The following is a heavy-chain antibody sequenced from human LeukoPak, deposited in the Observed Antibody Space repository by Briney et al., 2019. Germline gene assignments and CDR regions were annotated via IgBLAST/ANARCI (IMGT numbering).Heavy chain of an antibody. D-gene: IGHD6-13*01. Sequence: GGSLRLSCAASGFTFSSYAMSWVRQAPGKGLEWVSAISGSGGNTYYADSVKGRFTISRDNSKNTLYRQVNSLRVEDTAVYYCARDGFSSSWGLAYWGQGTLVTVSS. CDR2: ISGSGGNT. V-gene: IGHV3-23*01. J-gene: IGHJ4*02. CDR1: GFTFSSYA. CDR3: ARDGFSSSWGLAY.